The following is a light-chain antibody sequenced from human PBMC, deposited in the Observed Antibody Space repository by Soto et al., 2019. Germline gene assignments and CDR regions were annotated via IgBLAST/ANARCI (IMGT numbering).Light chain of an antibody. J-gene: IGLJ2*01. Sequence: NFMLTQPHSVSESPGKTVTISCTRSSGSIASNYVQWYQQRPGSAPTTVIYEYNQRPSGVPDRFSGSIDSSSNSASLTISGLKTEDEADYYCQSYDSSNPVVFGGGTQLTVL. CDR3: QSYDSSNPVV. CDR2: EYN. CDR1: SGSIASNY. V-gene: IGLV6-57*04.